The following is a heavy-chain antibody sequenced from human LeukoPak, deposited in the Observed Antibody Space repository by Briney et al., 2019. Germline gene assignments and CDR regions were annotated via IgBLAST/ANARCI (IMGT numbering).Heavy chain of an antibody. Sequence: LSETLSLTCAVSGGSISSGGYSWSWIRQPPGKGLEWIGYIYHSGSTYYNPSLKSRGTISVDRSQNQFSLKLSSVTAADTAVYYCARSIEGSSSQTFDYWGQGTLVTVSS. CDR1: GGSISSGGYS. J-gene: IGHJ4*02. D-gene: IGHD6-6*01. V-gene: IGHV4-30-2*01. CDR2: IYHSGST. CDR3: ARSIEGSSSQTFDY.